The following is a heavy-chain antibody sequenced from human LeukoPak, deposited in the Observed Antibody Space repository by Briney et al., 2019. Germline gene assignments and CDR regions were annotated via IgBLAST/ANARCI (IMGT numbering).Heavy chain of an antibody. V-gene: IGHV3-23*01. J-gene: IGHJ4*02. Sequence: PGGSLRLSCAASGFTFSSYAMSWVRQAPGEGLEWVSAISGSGGSTYYADSVKGRFTISRDNSKNTLYLQMNSLRAEDTAVYYCAKDTYYDSSGYYPGYFDYWGQGTLVTVSS. CDR2: ISGSGGST. D-gene: IGHD3-22*01. CDR3: AKDTYYDSSGYYPGYFDY. CDR1: GFTFSSYA.